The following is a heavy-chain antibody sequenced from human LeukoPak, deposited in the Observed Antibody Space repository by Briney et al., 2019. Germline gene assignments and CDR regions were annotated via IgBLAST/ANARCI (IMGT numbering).Heavy chain of an antibody. D-gene: IGHD2-2*01. Sequence: GASVKVSCKASGYTFTSYAMHWVRQAPGQRLEWMGWINAGNGNTKYSQKFQGRVTITRDTSASKAYMELSSLRSEDTAVYYRARRVVVPAAIVDWFDPWGQGTLVTVSS. CDR2: INAGNGNT. CDR1: GYTFTSYA. V-gene: IGHV1-3*01. CDR3: ARRVVVPAAIVDWFDP. J-gene: IGHJ5*02.